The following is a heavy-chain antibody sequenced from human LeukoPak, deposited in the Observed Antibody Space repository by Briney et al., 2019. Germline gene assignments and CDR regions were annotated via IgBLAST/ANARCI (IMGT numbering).Heavy chain of an antibody. D-gene: IGHD3-22*01. J-gene: IGHJ4*02. CDR1: GFTFSSYA. CDR2: ISYDGSNK. V-gene: IGHV3-30*18. Sequence: AGGSLRLSCAASGFTFSSYAMHWVRQAPGKGLEWVAVISYDGSNKYYADSVKGRFTISRDNSKNTLYLQMNSLRAEDTAVYYCAKDGRTYYYDSSGYFHDYWGQGILVTVSS. CDR3: AKDGRTYYYDSSGYFHDY.